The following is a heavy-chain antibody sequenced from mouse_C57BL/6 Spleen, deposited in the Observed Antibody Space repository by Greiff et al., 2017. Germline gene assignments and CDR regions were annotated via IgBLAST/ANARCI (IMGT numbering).Heavy chain of an antibody. CDR1: GYTFTSYT. Sequence: QVQLKESGAELARPGASVKMSCKASGYTFTSYTMHWVKQRPGQGLEWIGYLNPSSGYTKSNQNFKDKATLTADKSSSTAYMQLSSLTSEDSAVYYCARSDYDAYYYAMDYWGQGTSVTVSS. D-gene: IGHD2-4*01. V-gene: IGHV1-4*01. CDR2: LNPSSGYT. CDR3: ARSDYDAYYYAMDY. J-gene: IGHJ4*01.